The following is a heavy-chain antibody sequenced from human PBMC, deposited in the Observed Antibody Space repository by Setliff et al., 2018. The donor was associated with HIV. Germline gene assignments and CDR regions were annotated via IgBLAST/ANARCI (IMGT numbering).Heavy chain of an antibody. J-gene: IGHJ4*02. CDR2: FDPEDGET. CDR3: ASDGLLAAAGLGDFDY. V-gene: IGHV1-46*01. D-gene: IGHD6-13*01. Sequence: ASVKVSCKASGYTFTGYYMHWVRQAPGKGLEWMGGFDPEDGETIYAQNFQGRVTITSDTSTSTVYVELSGLRSDDTAVYYCASDGLLAAAGLGDFDYWGQGTLVTVS. CDR1: GYTFTGYY.